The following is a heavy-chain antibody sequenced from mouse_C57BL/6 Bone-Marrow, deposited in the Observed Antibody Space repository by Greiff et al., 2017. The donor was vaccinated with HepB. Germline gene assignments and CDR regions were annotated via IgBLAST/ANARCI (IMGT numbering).Heavy chain of an antibody. V-gene: IGHV6-3*01. CDR2: IRLKSDNYAT. Sequence: VQLKESGGGLVQPGGSMKLSCVASGFTFSNYWMNWVRQSPEKGLEWVAQIRLKSDNYATHYAESVKGRFTISRDDSKSSVYLQMNNLRAEDTGIYYCTVITTVVATFYYFDYWGQGTTLTVSS. CDR3: TVITTVVATFYYFDY. CDR1: GFTFSNYW. D-gene: IGHD1-1*01. J-gene: IGHJ2*01.